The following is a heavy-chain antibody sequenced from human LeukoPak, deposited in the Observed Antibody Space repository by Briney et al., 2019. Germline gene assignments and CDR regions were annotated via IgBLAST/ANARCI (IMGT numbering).Heavy chain of an antibody. V-gene: IGHV1-69*05. Sequence: SVKVSCKASGGTFSSYAISWVRQAPGQGLEWMGGIIPIFGTANYAQKFQGRVTITTDESTSTAYMELSSLRSDDTALYYCARHSSRIIVEAASWDWFDPWGQGSLVTVSS. CDR1: GGTFSSYA. CDR3: ARHSSRIIVEAASWDWFDP. CDR2: IIPIFGTA. D-gene: IGHD2-15*01. J-gene: IGHJ5*02.